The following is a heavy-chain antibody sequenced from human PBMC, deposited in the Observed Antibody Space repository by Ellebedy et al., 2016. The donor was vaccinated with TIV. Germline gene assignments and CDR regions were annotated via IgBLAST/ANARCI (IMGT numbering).Heavy chain of an antibody. CDR1: GFTFSSYA. V-gene: IGHV3-23*01. J-gene: IGHJ4*02. CDR3: ARGLGHSSSFLDY. CDR2: ISGSGGST. Sequence: GESLKISXAASGFTFSSYAMSWVRQAPGKGLEWVSAISGSGGSTYYADSVKGRFTISRDNAKNTLYLQMNSLRAEDMAVYYCARGLGHSSSFLDYWGQGTLVTVSS. D-gene: IGHD6-13*01.